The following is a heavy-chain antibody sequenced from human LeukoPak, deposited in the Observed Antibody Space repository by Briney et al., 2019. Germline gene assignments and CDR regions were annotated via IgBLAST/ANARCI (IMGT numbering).Heavy chain of an antibody. D-gene: IGHD3-10*01. CDR3: TREESIGSYQFLHDY. J-gene: IGHJ4*02. V-gene: IGHV1-18*01. Sequence: ASVKVSCKASGYTFIRYGISWVRQAPGQGLEWMGWISPYNDNKKFLQKLQGRVTMTTDTSTSTAYMEVRSLTSGDTAIYYCTREESIGSYQFLHDYWGQGTLVIVSS. CDR1: GYTFIRYG. CDR2: ISPYNDNK.